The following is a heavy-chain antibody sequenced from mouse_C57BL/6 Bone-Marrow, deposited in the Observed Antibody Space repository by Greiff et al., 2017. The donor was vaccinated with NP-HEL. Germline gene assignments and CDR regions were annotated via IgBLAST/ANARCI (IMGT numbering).Heavy chain of an antibody. D-gene: IGHD1-1*01. CDR3: ARSGDYYGSSYWYFDV. CDR1: GYTFTSYW. J-gene: IGHJ1*03. CDR2: IDPSDSYT. Sequence: QVQLKQSGAELVMPGASVKLSCKASGYTFTSYWMHWVKQRPGQGLEWIGEIDPSDSYTNYNQKFKGKSTLTVDKSSSTAYMQLSSLTSEDSAVYYCARSGDYYGSSYWYFDVWGTGTTVTVSS. V-gene: IGHV1-69*01.